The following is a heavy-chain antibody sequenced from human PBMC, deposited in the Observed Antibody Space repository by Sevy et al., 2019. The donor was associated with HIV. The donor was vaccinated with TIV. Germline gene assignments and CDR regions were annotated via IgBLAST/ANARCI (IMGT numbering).Heavy chain of an antibody. V-gene: IGHV1-69*13. CDR3: ARPKGSPMYNGSYRNDAFDI. Sequence: ASVKVSCKASGGTFSSYAISWVRQAPGQGLEWMGGIIPIFGTANYAQKFQGRVTITADESTSTAYMELSSLRSEDTAVYYCARPKGSPMYNGSYRNDAFDIWGQGTMVTVSS. CDR2: IIPIFGTA. CDR1: GGTFSSYA. J-gene: IGHJ3*02. D-gene: IGHD1-26*01.